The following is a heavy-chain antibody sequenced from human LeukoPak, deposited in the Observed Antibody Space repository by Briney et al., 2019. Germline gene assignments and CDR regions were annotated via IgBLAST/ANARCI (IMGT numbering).Heavy chain of an antibody. CDR3: AREGNYGSGSLNLDAFDI. CDR1: GGSISSGGYS. J-gene: IGHJ3*02. V-gene: IGHV4-30-2*01. Sequence: SQTLSLTCAVSGGSISSGGYSWSWIRQPPGKGLERIGYIYHSGSTYYNPSLKSRVTISVDRSKNQFTLKLSSVTAADTAVYYCAREGNYGSGSLNLDAFDIWGQGTMVTVSS. CDR2: IYHSGST. D-gene: IGHD3-10*01.